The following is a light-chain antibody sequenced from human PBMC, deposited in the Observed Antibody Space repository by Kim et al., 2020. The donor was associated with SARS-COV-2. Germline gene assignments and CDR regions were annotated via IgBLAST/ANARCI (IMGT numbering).Light chain of an antibody. CDR1: QSVSSSY. CDR3: QQYNSYPHT. CDR2: GAS. V-gene: IGKV3-20*01. Sequence: EIVLTQSPGTLSLSPGERATLSCRASQSVSSSYLAWYQQKPGQAPRLLIYGASSRATGIPDRFSGSGSGTDFTLTISSLQPEDFATYYCQQYNSYPHTFGQGTKLEI. J-gene: IGKJ2*01.